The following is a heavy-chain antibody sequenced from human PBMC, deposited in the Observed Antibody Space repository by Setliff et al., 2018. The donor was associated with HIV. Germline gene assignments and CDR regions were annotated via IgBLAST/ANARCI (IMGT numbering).Heavy chain of an antibody. D-gene: IGHD5-18*01. CDR2: INHSGST. Sequence: SETLSLTCAVYGGSFSHYYWNWIRQSPGKGLEWIGEINHSGSTNCNQSLKSRVTISVDRSKNQFSLKLNSLTAADTAVYYCARVYSYGHSPIDYWGQGTLVTVSS. J-gene: IGHJ4*02. CDR1: GGSFSHYY. CDR3: ARVYSYGHSPIDY. V-gene: IGHV4-34*01.